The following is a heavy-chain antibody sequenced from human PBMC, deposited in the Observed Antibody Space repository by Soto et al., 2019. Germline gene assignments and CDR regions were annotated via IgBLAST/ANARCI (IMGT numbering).Heavy chain of an antibody. CDR2: ISSSSTYI. J-gene: IGHJ4*02. CDR1: GFTFSSYS. V-gene: IGHV3-21*01. Sequence: GGSLRLSCAASGFTFSSYSMNWVRQAPGKGLEWVSSISSSSTYIYYADSLKGRFFISRDNAKNSLYLQMNSLRAEDTAVYYCAWGRFLEWRHPYYFDYWGQGTLVTVSS. CDR3: AWGRFLEWRHPYYFDY. D-gene: IGHD3-3*01.